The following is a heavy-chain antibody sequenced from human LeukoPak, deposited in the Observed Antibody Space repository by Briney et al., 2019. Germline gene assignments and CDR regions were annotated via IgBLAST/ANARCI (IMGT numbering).Heavy chain of an antibody. D-gene: IGHD1-1*01. Sequence: SVKVSCKASGGTFSSYAISWVRQAPGQGLEWMGRIIPIFGIANYAQKFQGRVTITADKSTSTAYMELSSLRSEDTAVYYCASEDRRNWNPKYPWGQGTLVTVSS. CDR1: GGTFSSYA. V-gene: IGHV1-69*04. CDR3: ASEDRRNWNPKYP. J-gene: IGHJ5*02. CDR2: IIPIFGIA.